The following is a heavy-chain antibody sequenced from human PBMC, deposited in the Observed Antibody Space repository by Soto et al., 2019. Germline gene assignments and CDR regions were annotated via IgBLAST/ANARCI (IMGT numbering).Heavy chain of an antibody. CDR2: IYYSGST. CDR1: GDSISTYY. D-gene: IGHD3-10*01. Sequence: SETLSLTCTVSGDSISTYYWSWIRQPPGKGLEWIGYIYYSGSTNYNPSLKSRVTISVDTSKNQFSLKLNSMTAADTAVYYCARHNYGSGSTYFDYWGQGTLVTVSS. CDR3: ARHNYGSGSTYFDY. J-gene: IGHJ4*02. V-gene: IGHV4-59*08.